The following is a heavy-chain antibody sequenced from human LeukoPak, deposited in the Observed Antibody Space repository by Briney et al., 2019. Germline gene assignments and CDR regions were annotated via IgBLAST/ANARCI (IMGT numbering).Heavy chain of an antibody. D-gene: IGHD2-8*01. CDR3: ARWGGHCTSGLCYYFDC. J-gene: IGHJ4*02. V-gene: IGHV1-2*02. CDR2: INPHSGDT. CDR1: EYTFTGYY. Sequence: GASVKVSCKASEYTFTGYYLHWVRQAPGQGLEWMGWINPHSGDTDYAQKFQGRVTMTRDTSISTAYMELSRLRSDDTAVYYCARWGGHCTSGLCYYFDCWGQRTLVTVSS.